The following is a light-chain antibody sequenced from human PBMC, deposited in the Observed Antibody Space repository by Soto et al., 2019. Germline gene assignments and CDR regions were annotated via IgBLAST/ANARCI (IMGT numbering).Light chain of an antibody. CDR2: WAS. V-gene: IGKV4-1*01. CDR3: QQYYSTPVT. CDR1: QSILYSPNNKNS. J-gene: IGKJ4*01. Sequence: DIVMTQSPDSLAVSLGERATINCKSSQSILYSPNNKNSLAWFQQKPGQPPKLLIYWASTRQSGVPDRFSGSGSGTDFTLTITSLQAEDVAVYYCQQYYSTPVTFGGGTKVEIK.